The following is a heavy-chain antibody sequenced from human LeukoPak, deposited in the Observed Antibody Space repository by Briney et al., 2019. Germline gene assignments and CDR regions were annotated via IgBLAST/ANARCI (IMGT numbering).Heavy chain of an antibody. D-gene: IGHD3-22*01. CDR2: INPSDGST. Sequence: GASVKVSCKASGYTFTSYYIHWVRQAPGQGLEWMGIINPSDGSTSYAQSFQGRVTMTRDTSTSTLYMELSSLRSEDTAVYFCARVAYYDSSVYSFDYWGQGTLVTVSS. J-gene: IGHJ4*02. CDR3: ARVAYYDSSVYSFDY. CDR1: GYTFTSYY. V-gene: IGHV1-46*01.